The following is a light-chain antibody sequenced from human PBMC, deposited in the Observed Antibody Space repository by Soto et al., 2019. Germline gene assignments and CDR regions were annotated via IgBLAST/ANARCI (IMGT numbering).Light chain of an antibody. J-gene: IGLJ1*01. CDR3: CSYTSDLTPYV. CDR1: SSDIGAHDD. CDR2: GVT. V-gene: IGLV2-14*03. Sequence: QSVLTQPASVSGSPGQSITISCTGTSSDIGAHDDVSWYQQHPGKVPKLLIYGVTDRPSGISNRFSGSKSGNVASLTIPGLQAEDEADYYCCSYTSDLTPYVFGTGTKVTVL.